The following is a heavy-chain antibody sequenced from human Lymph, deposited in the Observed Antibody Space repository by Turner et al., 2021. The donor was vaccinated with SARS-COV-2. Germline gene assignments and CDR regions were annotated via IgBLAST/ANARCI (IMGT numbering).Heavy chain of an antibody. Sequence: QAQLQESDPRLVKRVETLSHACTVSGGSMNSNYWSWIRQPPGKRLEWIGYIYYGGSTNYTPSLKSRVTISVDTSKNQFSLKLTSVTAADTAIYYCASETVNNWVAPWRQGILVTVSS. D-gene: IGHD2-21*02. J-gene: IGHJ5*02. CDR1: GGSMNSNY. CDR3: ASETVNNWVAP. V-gene: IGHV4-59*01. CDR2: IYYGGST.